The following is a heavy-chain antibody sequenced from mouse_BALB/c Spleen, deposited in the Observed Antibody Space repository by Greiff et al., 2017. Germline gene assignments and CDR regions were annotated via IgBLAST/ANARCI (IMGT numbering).Heavy chain of an antibody. CDR1: GYTFTDYA. CDR2: ISTYYGDA. V-gene: IGHV1S137*01. Sequence: QVQLQQSGAELVRPGVSVKISCKGSGYTFTDYAMHWVKQSHAKSLEWIGVISTYYGDASSNQKFKGKATMTVDKSSSTAYMELARLTSEDAAIYYCARGGYEGAMDYWGQGTSVTVSS. CDR3: ARGGYEGAMDY. J-gene: IGHJ4*01. D-gene: IGHD2-2*01.